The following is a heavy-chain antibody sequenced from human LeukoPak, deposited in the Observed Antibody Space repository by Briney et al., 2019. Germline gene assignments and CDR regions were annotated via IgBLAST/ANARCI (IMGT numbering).Heavy chain of an antibody. CDR3: AAGGYSSSWYYFDY. V-gene: IGHV1-58*02. CDR1: GFTFTSSA. Sequence: SVKVSCKASGFTFTSSAMQWVRQARGQRLEWIGWIVVGSGNTNYAQKFQERVTITRDMSTSTAYMELSSLRPEDTAVYYCAAGGYSSSWYYFDYWGQGTLVTVSS. J-gene: IGHJ4*02. CDR2: IVVGSGNT. D-gene: IGHD6-13*01.